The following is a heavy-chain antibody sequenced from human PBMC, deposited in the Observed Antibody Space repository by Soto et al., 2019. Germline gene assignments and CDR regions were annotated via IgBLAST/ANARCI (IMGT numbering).Heavy chain of an antibody. CDR2: IWYDGSNK. V-gene: IGHV3-33*01. D-gene: IGHD2-2*01. CDR1: GFTFSSYG. J-gene: IGHJ4*02. Sequence: GGSLRLSCAASGFTFSSYGMHWVRQAPGKGLEWVAVIWYDGSNKYYADSVKGRFTISRDNSKNTLYLQMNSLRAEDTAVYYCARDSYTLQDIVVVPAAAVFDYWGQGTLVTVSS. CDR3: ARDSYTLQDIVVVPAAAVFDY.